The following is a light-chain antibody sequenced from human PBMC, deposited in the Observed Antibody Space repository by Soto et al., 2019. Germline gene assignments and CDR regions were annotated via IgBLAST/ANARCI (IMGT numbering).Light chain of an antibody. CDR3: SSFTDGHNLV. Sequence: QSVLTQSPSASGSPGQSVTISCTGTSSDIGGYNSVSWYQQHPGKAPKVMIYDVTKRPSGVPDRFSGSKSGNTASLTVSALQAEDEADYYRSSFTDGHNLVYATGTKVTVL. CDR1: SSDIGGYNS. CDR2: DVT. J-gene: IGLJ1*01. V-gene: IGLV2-8*01.